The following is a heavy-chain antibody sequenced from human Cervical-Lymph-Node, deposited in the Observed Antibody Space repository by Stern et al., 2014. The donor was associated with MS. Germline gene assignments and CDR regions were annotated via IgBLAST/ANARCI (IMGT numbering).Heavy chain of an antibody. CDR1: GYNFTSYG. D-gene: IGHD2-15*01. J-gene: IGHJ3*02. CDR2: ISAYNGNT. V-gene: IGHV1-18*01. CDR3: ARGLLGSENAFDI. Sequence: VQLVKSGGEVKKRGASVKVSCKASGYNFTSYGIILVRQAPGQGLEWMGWISAYNGNTNYAQKLHVRVTMTTDTSTSTAYMELRSLRSDDTAVYYCARGLLGSENAFDIWGQGTMVTVSS.